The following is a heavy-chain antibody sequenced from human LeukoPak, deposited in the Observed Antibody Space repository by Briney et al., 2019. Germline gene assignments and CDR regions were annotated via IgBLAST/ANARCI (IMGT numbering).Heavy chain of an antibody. J-gene: IGHJ4*02. CDR1: GFTFSSYA. V-gene: IGHV3-23*01. D-gene: IGHD5-24*01. CDR3: AKDRGDGYNIFDY. Sequence: GGSLRLSCAASGFTFSSYAMSWVRQAPGKGLEWVSAISGSGGSTYYADSVKGRFAISRDNSKNTLYLQMNSLRAEDTAVYYCAKDRGDGYNIFDYWGQGTLVTVSS. CDR2: ISGSGGST.